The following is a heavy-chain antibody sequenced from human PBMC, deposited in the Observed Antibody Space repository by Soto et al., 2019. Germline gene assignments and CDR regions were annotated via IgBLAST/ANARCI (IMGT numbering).Heavy chain of an antibody. CDR1: GGTFSSYS. V-gene: IGHV1-69*01. Sequence: QVHLVQSGAEVKKPGSSVRVSCKTSGGTFSSYSFTWVRQAPGQGLEWMGEIIPILNTANFAQKFQSRVTITADEPTSTVYMDLSSLSPDDTAVYYCARVDYDSTYGFYYYGLDVWGQGTTVIVSS. J-gene: IGHJ6*02. CDR2: IIPILNTA. D-gene: IGHD3-10*01. CDR3: ARVDYDSTYGFYYYGLDV.